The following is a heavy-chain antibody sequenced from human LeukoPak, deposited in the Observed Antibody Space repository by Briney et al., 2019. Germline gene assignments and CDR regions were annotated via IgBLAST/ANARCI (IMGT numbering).Heavy chain of an antibody. D-gene: IGHD4-23*01. Sequence: PGGSLRLSCAASGFTFSSYGMHWVRQAPGKGLEWVAVISYDGSNKYYADSVKGRFTISRDNSKNTLYLQMNSLRAEDTAVYYCAKDHSTTVVTGIPFDYWGQGTLVTVSS. V-gene: IGHV3-30*18. J-gene: IGHJ4*02. CDR2: ISYDGSNK. CDR3: AKDHSTTVVTGIPFDY. CDR1: GFTFSSYG.